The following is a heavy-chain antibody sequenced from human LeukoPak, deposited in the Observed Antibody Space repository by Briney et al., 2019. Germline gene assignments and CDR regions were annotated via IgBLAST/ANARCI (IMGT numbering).Heavy chain of an antibody. CDR1: GGSISSYY. D-gene: IGHD6-19*01. J-gene: IGHJ4*02. Sequence: SETLSLTCTVSGGSISSYYWSWIRQPPGKGLEWIGYIYYSGSTNYNPSLKSRVTISVDTSKNQFSLKLIPVTAADPAVYPCTGAGFTFDYWGQGNPVTVSS. V-gene: IGHV4-59*01. CDR3: TGAGFTFDY. CDR2: IYYSGST.